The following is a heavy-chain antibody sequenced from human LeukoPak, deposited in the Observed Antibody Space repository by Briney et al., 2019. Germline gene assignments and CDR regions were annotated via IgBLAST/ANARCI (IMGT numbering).Heavy chain of an antibody. V-gene: IGHV3-30*02. Sequence: GGSLRLSCAASGFTFSSYGMHWVRQAPGKGLEWVAFIRYDGSNKYYADSVKGRFTISRDNSKNTLYLQMNSLRAEDTAVYYCAKDLGVCYTRSCYFDYWGQGTLVTVSS. CDR3: AKDLGVCYTRSCYFDY. J-gene: IGHJ4*02. CDR1: GFTFSSYG. D-gene: IGHD2-8*01. CDR2: IRYDGSNK.